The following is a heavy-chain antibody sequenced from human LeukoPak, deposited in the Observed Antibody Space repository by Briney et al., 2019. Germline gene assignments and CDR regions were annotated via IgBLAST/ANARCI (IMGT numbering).Heavy chain of an antibody. D-gene: IGHD6-13*01. J-gene: IGHJ4*02. V-gene: IGHV3-23*01. CDR3: ARRPGYTSSWFYFDC. CDR2: ISGSGGTT. CDR1: GFTFSSYA. Sequence: GGSLRLSCAASGFTFSSYAMNWVRQALGEGLEWVSAISGSGGTTYYADSVKGRFTIPRDNSENTLYLQMNSPIAEDTAVYYCARRPGYTSSWFYFDCWGQGTMVTVSS.